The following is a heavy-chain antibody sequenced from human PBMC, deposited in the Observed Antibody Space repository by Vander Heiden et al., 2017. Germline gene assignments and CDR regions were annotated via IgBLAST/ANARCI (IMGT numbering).Heavy chain of an antibody. Sequence: VQLLESGGGLVQPGGSLRLSCAASGFTFSSYAMSWVRQAPGKGLEWVSAISGSGGSTYYADSVKGRFTISRDNSKNTLYLQMNSLRAEDTAVYYCAKTPWYYDSSGYYFDYWGQGTLVTVSS. CDR2: ISGSGGST. CDR3: AKTPWYYDSSGYYFDY. V-gene: IGHV3-23*01. CDR1: GFTFSSYA. D-gene: IGHD3-22*01. J-gene: IGHJ4*02.